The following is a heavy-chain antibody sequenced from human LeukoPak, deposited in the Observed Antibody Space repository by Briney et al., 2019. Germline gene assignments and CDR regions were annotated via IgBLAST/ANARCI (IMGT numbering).Heavy chain of an antibody. J-gene: IGHJ4*02. Sequence: GGSLRLSCAVSGFTVSNNHMNWVRQAPGTGLECVTVLYSGGGAYYADSVRGRFTISRDSSKNTLDLQMNSLRVEDTAVYYCARDLRHCSSTSCQDHWGQGTLVTVSS. V-gene: IGHV3-66*01. CDR3: ARDLRHCSSTSCQDH. D-gene: IGHD2-2*01. CDR1: GFTVSNNH. CDR2: LYSGGGA.